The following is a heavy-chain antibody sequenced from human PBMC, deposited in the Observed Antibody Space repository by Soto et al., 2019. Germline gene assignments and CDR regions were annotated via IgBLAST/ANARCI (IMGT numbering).Heavy chain of an antibody. D-gene: IGHD1-26*01. CDR2: INHSGST. V-gene: IGHV4-34*01. CDR3: ARGGFGSELTGIDY. J-gene: IGHJ4*02. CDR1: GGSFSGSY. Sequence: QVQLQQWGAGLLKPSETLSLTCAVYGGSFSGSYWGGIRQPPGKGLEWIGEINHSGSTNYNPSLKSRVTISVDTSKHQFSLKLSSVTAADTAVYYCARGGFGSELTGIDYWGQGTLVTVSS.